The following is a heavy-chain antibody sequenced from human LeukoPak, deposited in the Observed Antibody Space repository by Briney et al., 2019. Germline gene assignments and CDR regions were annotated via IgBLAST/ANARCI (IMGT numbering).Heavy chain of an antibody. CDR2: ISYSGST. Sequence: SETLSLTCTVSGGSISSYYWSWIRQPPGKGLEWIGYISYSGSTNYNPSLKSRVTISVDTSKSQFSLKLSSVTAADTAVYYCARYVWGSYPTFEDYWGQGTLVTVSS. D-gene: IGHD3-16*02. CDR1: GGSISSYY. V-gene: IGHV4-59*01. J-gene: IGHJ4*02. CDR3: ARYVWGSYPTFEDY.